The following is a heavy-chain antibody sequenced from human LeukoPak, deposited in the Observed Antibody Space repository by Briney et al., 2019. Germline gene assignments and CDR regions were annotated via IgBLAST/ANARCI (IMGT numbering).Heavy chain of an antibody. D-gene: IGHD6-13*01. V-gene: IGHV1-2*06. CDR3: AREVRGSSSWYDY. CDR1: GYTFTGYY. Sequence: GASVKVSCRASGYTFTGYYMHWVRQPPGQGLEWMGRINPNSGGTNYAQKFQGRVTMTRDTSISTAYMELSRLRSDDTAVYYCAREVRGSSSWYDYWGQGTLVTVSS. CDR2: INPNSGGT. J-gene: IGHJ4*02.